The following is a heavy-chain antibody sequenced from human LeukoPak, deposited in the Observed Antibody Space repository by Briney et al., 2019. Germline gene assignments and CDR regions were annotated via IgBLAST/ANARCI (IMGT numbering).Heavy chain of an antibody. J-gene: IGHJ4*02. CDR3: ARGSSGWPYYFDY. D-gene: IGHD6-19*01. Sequence: PGGSLRLSCAASGFTVSNNYMGWVRQAPGKGLEWVSVIFTGGNTYYADSVKGRFTISRDNSKNTVYLQMSSLRADDTAVYYCARGSSGWPYYFDYWGQGTLVTVSS. CDR1: GFTVSNNY. V-gene: IGHV3-53*01. CDR2: IFTGGNT.